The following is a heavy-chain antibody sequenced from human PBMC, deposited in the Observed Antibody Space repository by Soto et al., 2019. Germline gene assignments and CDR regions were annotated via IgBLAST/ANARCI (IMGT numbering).Heavy chain of an antibody. CDR1: GYTLTELS. CDR2: FDPEDGET. D-gene: IGHD3-9*01. J-gene: IGHJ4*02. V-gene: IGHV1-24*01. CDR3: ATGRDWFQKGVLDY. Sequence: GASVQVSCKVSGYTLTELSMHWVRQAPGKGLEWMGGFDPEDGETIYAQKFQGRVTMTEDTSTDTAYMELSSLRSEDTAVYYCATGRDWFQKGVLDYWGQGTLVTVSS.